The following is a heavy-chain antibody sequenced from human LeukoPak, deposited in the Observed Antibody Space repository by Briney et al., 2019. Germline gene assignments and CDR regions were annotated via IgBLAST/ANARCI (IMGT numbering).Heavy chain of an antibody. Sequence: PGGSLRLSCAASGFIFSSYAMNWVRQAPGKGLEYVSAISSNGGSIYYANSVKGRFTISRDNSKNTLDLQMGSLRAEDMAVYYCARSEATGLPVDYWGQGNLVTVSS. CDR1: GFIFSSYA. CDR3: ARSEATGLPVDY. J-gene: IGHJ4*02. CDR2: ISSNGGSI. V-gene: IGHV3-64*01. D-gene: IGHD4-11*01.